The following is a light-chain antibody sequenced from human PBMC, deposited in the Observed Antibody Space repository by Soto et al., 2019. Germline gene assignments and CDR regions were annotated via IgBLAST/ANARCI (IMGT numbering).Light chain of an antibody. V-gene: IGKV3-15*01. CDR2: RAS. Sequence: EIVITQSPATLSVSPAKSATLSCRASQNVNSNLAWYQQKPGQAPRLLIYRASTRATGIPARFSGSGYGTEFTLTISDLQSEDFAVYYCQHYDHWPLSFGGGTKVDIK. CDR3: QHYDHWPLS. CDR1: QNVNSN. J-gene: IGKJ4*01.